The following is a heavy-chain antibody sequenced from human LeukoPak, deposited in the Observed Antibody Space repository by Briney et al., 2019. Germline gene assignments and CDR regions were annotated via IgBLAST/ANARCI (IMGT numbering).Heavy chain of an antibody. V-gene: IGHV3-23*01. CDR3: AKEVGRYCSGGTCYFRGFDY. D-gene: IGHD2-15*01. Sequence: GGSLRLSCAASGFTFSSYAMSWVRQAPGKGLEWVSRISNSGDTTYYADSVKGRFTISRDNSKNTLYLQMNSLRAEDTAVYYCAKEVGRYCSGGTCYFRGFDYWGQGTLDTVSS. CDR1: GFTFSSYA. CDR2: ISNSGDTT. J-gene: IGHJ4*02.